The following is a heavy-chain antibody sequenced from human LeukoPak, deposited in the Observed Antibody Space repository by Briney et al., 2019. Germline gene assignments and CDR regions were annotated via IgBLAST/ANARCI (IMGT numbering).Heavy chain of an antibody. CDR2: ISYDGSNK. D-gene: IGHD6-13*01. CDR1: GFTFSSYA. V-gene: IGHV3-30-3*01. CDR3: AREDSSTFDY. Sequence: GGSLRLSCAASGFTFSSYAMHWVRQAPGKGLEWVAVISYDGSNKYYADSVKGRFTISRDNSRNMLYLQMNSLRAEDTAVYYCAREDSSTFDYWGQGTLVTVSS. J-gene: IGHJ4*02.